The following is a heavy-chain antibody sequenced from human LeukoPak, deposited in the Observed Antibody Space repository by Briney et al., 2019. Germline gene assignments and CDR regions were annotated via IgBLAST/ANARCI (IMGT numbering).Heavy chain of an antibody. CDR3: ARGVVTATTYFDH. CDR2: ISWNSGSI. Sequence: QPGGSLRLSCAASGFTFDDYAMHWVRQAPGKGLEWVSGISWNSGSIGYADSVKGRFTISRDNAKNSLYLQMNSLRAEDTALYYCARGVVTATTYFDHWGQGTLVTVSS. D-gene: IGHD2-21*02. V-gene: IGHV3-9*01. J-gene: IGHJ4*02. CDR1: GFTFDDYA.